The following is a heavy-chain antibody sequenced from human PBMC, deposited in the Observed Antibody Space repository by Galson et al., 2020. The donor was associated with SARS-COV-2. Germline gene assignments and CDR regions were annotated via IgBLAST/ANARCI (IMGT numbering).Heavy chain of an antibody. V-gene: IGHV3-23*01. CDR2: ISGSGGST. Sequence: GESLKISCAASGFTFSSYAMSWVRQAPGKGLEWVSAISGSGGSTYYADSVKGRFTISRDNSKNTLYQQMNSLRAEDTAVYYCARDISPRYSSGWFDYFDYWGQGTLVTVSS. D-gene: IGHD6-19*01. CDR1: GFTFSSYA. CDR3: ARDISPRYSSGWFDYFDY. J-gene: IGHJ4*02.